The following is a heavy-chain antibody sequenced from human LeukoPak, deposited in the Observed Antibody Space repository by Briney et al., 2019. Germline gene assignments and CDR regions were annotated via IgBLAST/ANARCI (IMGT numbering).Heavy chain of an antibody. CDR3: ARGTWELYAFDI. CDR1: GGSISSSSYY. CDR2: IYYSGST. Sequence: SETLSLTCTVSGGSISSSSYYWGWIRQPPGKGLEWIGSIYYSGSTYYNPSLKSRVTISVDTSKNQFSLKLSSVTAADTAVYYCARGTWELYAFDIWGQGTMVTVSS. D-gene: IGHD1-26*01. V-gene: IGHV4-39*07. J-gene: IGHJ3*02.